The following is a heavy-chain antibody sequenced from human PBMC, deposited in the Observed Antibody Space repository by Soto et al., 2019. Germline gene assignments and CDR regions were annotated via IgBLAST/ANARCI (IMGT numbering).Heavy chain of an antibody. CDR2: IYHSGGT. Sequence: QLQLQESGSGLVKPSQTLSLTCAVSGGSISSGGYSWSWIRQPPGKGLEWIGDIYHSGGTHYNPSLKSRVTISVDRSKNQFSLKLSSVTAADTAVYYCAAGGGLPRYYWGQGTLVTVSS. CDR1: GGSISSGGYS. CDR3: AAGGGLPRYY. V-gene: IGHV4-30-2*01. J-gene: IGHJ4*02. D-gene: IGHD5-12*01.